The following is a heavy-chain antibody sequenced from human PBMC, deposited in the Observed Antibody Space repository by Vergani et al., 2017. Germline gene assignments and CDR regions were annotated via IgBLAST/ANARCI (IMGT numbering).Heavy chain of an antibody. CDR3: ARGRGGAARIYYYYYVDV. J-gene: IGHJ6*03. V-gene: IGHV4-39*01. Sequence: QLQLQESGPGLVKPSATLALTCSVSGASIRRSNYYWGWIRQPPGKGVEWIASIYYSGSTYYNPSVKSRVTISVDTSKNQFSLKLSSVTAADTAVYYCARGRGGAARIYYYYYVDVWGKGTTVTVSS. CDR1: GASIRRSNYY. D-gene: IGHD6-6*01. CDR2: IYYSGST.